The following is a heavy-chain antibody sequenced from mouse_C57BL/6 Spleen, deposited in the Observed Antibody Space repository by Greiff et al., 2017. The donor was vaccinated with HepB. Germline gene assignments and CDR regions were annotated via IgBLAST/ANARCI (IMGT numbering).Heavy chain of an antibody. J-gene: IGHJ4*01. V-gene: IGHV6-6*01. Sequence: EVNVVESGGGLVQPGGSMKLSCAASGFTFSDAWMDWVRQSPEKGLEWVAEIRNKANNHATYYAESVKGRFTISRDDSKSSVYLQMNSLRAEDTGIYYCTGGYGEDYAMDYWGQGTSVTVSS. CDR3: TGGYGEDYAMDY. CDR2: IRNKANNHAT. D-gene: IGHD2-2*01. CDR1: GFTFSDAW.